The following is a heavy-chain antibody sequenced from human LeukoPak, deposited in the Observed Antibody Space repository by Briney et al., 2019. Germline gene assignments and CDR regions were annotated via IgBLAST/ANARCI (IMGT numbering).Heavy chain of an antibody. CDR3: ARGDRSGDFGYYFDY. CDR1: GGSISSGSYY. CDR2: IYTSGST. Sequence: SETLSLTCTVSGGSISSGSYYWSWIRQPAGKGLEWIGRIYTSGSTNYNPSLKNRVTISVHTSKNQFSLKVNSVTAADTAVYYCARGDRSGDFGYYFDYWGQGTLVTVSS. D-gene: IGHD3-10*01. V-gene: IGHV4-61*02. J-gene: IGHJ4*02.